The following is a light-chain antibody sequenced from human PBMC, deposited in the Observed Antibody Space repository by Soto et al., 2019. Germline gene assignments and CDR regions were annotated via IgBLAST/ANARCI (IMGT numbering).Light chain of an antibody. Sequence: DIQMTQSPASLPASVGDRVTITCRASQTISSYLNWYQQKPGAAPKLLIYSASTLQSGVPSRFSGSGFGTDYTLTISSLQPGDFAVYYCQQTFRTPHTFGQGTKLDI. J-gene: IGKJ2*01. CDR2: SAS. CDR3: QQTFRTPHT. CDR1: QTISSY. V-gene: IGKV1-39*01.